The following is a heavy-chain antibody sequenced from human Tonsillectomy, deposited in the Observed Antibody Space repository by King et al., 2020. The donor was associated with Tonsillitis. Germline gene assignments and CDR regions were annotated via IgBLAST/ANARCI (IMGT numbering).Heavy chain of an antibody. CDR1: GYTFTSFG. D-gene: IGHD3-3*01. J-gene: IGHJ4*02. CDR3: ARSDTIFGVVPDYDY. CDR2: ISGYNGNT. Sequence: VQLVESGGEVKKPGASVKVSCKASGYTFTSFGISWVRQAPGQGLEWMGWISGYNGNTKDAQKLQGRVTMTTDTSTNTAYMELRSLRSDDTAVYYCARSDTIFGVVPDYDYWGRGTLVTVSS. V-gene: IGHV1-18*01.